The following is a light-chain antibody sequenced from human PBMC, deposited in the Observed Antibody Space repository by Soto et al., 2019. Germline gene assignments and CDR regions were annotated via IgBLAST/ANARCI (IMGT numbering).Light chain of an antibody. CDR3: QQRSYWPPGKLT. CDR2: DAS. Sequence: EIVLTQSPATLSLSPGERATVSCRASQSVSSYLAGYQQKPGQAPRLLIYDASNRATGIPARFSGSGSGTDFTLTISSLEPGAFAVYYCQQRSYWPPGKLTFGGGTKVEIK. J-gene: IGKJ4*01. CDR1: QSVSSY. V-gene: IGKV3-11*01.